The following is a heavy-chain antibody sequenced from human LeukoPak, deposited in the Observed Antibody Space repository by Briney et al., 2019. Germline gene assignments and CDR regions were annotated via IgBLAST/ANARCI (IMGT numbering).Heavy chain of an antibody. J-gene: IGHJ1*01. V-gene: IGHV3-30*02. CDR2: IQYDAGNV. D-gene: IGHD6-13*01. Sequence: EGSLRLSCAASGFSFSSYGMHWVRQAPGKGLEWVAYIQYDAGNVRYADSVKGRFTISRDNSKNTLYLQMNTLKVEDTAVYYCARDDTIPGSSSWYMYFQHWGQGTLVTVSS. CDR1: GFSFSSYG. CDR3: ARDDTIPGSSSWYMYFQH.